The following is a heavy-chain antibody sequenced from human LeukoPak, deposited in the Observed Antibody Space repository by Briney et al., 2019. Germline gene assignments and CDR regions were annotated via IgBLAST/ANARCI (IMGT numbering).Heavy chain of an antibody. CDR1: GYTFTGYY. V-gene: IGHV1-2*02. Sequence: ASVKVSCKASGYTFTGYYMHWVRQTPGQGLEWMGWINPSSGGTNYAQKFQGRVTMTRDTSISTAYMELSRLRSDDTAVYYCARYGSGSYSLYYYGMDVWGQGTTVTVSS. CDR2: INPSSGGT. J-gene: IGHJ6*02. CDR3: ARYGSGSYSLYYYGMDV. D-gene: IGHD3-10*01.